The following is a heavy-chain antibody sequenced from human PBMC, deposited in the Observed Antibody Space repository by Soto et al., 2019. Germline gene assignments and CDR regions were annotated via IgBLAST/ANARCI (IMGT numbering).Heavy chain of an antibody. V-gene: IGHV3-30*18. J-gene: IGHJ6*02. CDR1: GFTFSSYG. Sequence: GGSLRLSFAASGFTFSSYGMPWVRQAPGKGLEWVAVISYDGSNKYYADSVKGRFTISRDNSKNTLYLQMNSLRAEDTAVYYCAKGSLRFLEWFKPHGMDVWGQGTTVTVYS. D-gene: IGHD3-3*01. CDR2: ISYDGSNK. CDR3: AKGSLRFLEWFKPHGMDV.